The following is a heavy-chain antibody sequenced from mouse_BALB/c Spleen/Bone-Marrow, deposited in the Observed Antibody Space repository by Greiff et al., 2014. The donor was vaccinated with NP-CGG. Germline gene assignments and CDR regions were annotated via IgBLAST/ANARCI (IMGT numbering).Heavy chain of an antibody. CDR2: INPYNGES. CDR1: GYSFSGYF. J-gene: IGHJ1*01. D-gene: IGHD1-1*01. V-gene: IGHV1-37*01. CDR3: GRGGTVVTKGSTYWYFDL. Sequence: DVKLVESGPDLVKPGASVKISCKASGYSFSGYFMNWVKQSHGKSLEWIGRINPYNGESFYNQKFKDKATLTADKSSTTAHMDLLSLTSEDSAVYYCGRGGTVVTKGSTYWYFDLWGAGTTVTVSS.